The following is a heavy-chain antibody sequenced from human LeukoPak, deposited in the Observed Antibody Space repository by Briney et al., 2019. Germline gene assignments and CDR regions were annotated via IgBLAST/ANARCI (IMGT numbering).Heavy chain of an antibody. CDR3: AKGVYCTGGVCYTGPFDY. V-gene: IGHV3-30*18. CDR2: ISYDGSNK. D-gene: IGHD2-8*02. CDR1: GFTFSSYG. Sequence: GGFLRLSCAASGFTFSSYGMHWVRQAPGKGLEWVAVISYDGSNKYYADSVKGRFTISRDNSKNTLYLQMNSLRAEDTAVHYCAKGVYCTGGVCYTGPFDYWGQGTLVTVSS. J-gene: IGHJ4*02.